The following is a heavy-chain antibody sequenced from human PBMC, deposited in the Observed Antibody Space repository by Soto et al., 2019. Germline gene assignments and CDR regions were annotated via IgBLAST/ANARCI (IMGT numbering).Heavy chain of an antibody. D-gene: IGHD3-10*01. CDR1: GFTFDNYN. J-gene: IGHJ4*02. CDR3: ARGLIQVRGAGPYDH. CDR2: ISSAALTL. V-gene: IGHV3-48*01. Sequence: EVQLVESGGGLVQPGGSLRLSCAASGFTFDNYNMNWVRQAPGKGLEWVSYISSAALTLHYADSVKGRFTISRDNARNSLFLHMTGLRAEDSAVYYCARGLIQVRGAGPYDHWGQGTLGTVSS.